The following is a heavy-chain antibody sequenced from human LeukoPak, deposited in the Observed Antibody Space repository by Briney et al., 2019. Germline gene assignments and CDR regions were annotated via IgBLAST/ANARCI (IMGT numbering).Heavy chain of an antibody. CDR2: IIPIFGTA. CDR1: GGTFSSYA. V-gene: IGHV1-69*05. CDR3: ARSGDPEPNYYDSSGYWGPHYFDY. D-gene: IGHD3-22*01. J-gene: IGHJ4*02. Sequence: ASVTVSCKASGGTFSSYAISWVRQAPGQGLEWMGGIIPIFGTANYAQKFQGRVTITTDESTSTAYMELSSLRSEDTAVYYCARSGDPEPNYYDSSGYWGPHYFDYWGQGTLVTVSS.